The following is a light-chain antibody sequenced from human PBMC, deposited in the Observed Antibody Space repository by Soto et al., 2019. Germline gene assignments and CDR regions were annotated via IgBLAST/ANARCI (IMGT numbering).Light chain of an antibody. J-gene: IGKJ1*01. V-gene: IGKV1-12*02. CDR3: QQSSTTPWT. Sequence: DIQMTQSPSSVSASVGDRVTITCRASQGISSWLAWYQQKPGKAPKLLIYAASTLESGVPSRFSGSGSGTDFTLTISRLQPEDFATYHCQQSSTTPWTFGQGTKVDVK. CDR2: AAS. CDR1: QGISSW.